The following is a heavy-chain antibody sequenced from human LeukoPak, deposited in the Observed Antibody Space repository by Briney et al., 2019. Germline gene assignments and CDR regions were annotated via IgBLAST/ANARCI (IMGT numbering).Heavy chain of an antibody. V-gene: IGHV1-2*02. CDR1: GYTFTGYY. D-gene: IGHD3-22*01. Sequence: ASVKVSCKASGYTFTGYYMHWVRQAPGQGLEWMGWINPNSGGTNYAQKFQGRVTMTRDTSISTAYMELSRLRSDDTAVYYCARLHYYDSSGPDYWGQGTLVTVSS. J-gene: IGHJ4*02. CDR3: ARLHYYDSSGPDY. CDR2: INPNSGGT.